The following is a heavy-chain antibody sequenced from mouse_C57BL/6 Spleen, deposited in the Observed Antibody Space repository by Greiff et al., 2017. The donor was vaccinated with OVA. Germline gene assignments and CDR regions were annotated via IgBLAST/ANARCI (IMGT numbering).Heavy chain of an antibody. CDR2: IDPEDGDT. J-gene: IGHJ4*01. V-gene: IGHV14-1*01. Sequence: EVKLVESGAELVRPGASVKLSCTASGFNIKDYYMHWVKQRPEQGLEWIGRIDPEDGDTEYAPKFQGKATMTADTSSNTAYLQLSSLTSEDTAVYYCTTPYYGSSYDAMDYWGQGTSVTVSS. CDR3: TTPYYGSSYDAMDY. CDR1: GFNIKDYY. D-gene: IGHD1-1*01.